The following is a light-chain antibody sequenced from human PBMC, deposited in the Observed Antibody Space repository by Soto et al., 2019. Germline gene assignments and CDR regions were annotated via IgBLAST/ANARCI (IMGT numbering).Light chain of an antibody. V-gene: IGKV3-20*01. CDR3: QQYGSSRT. CDR1: QSVSSSY. Sequence: EIVLTQSPGTLSLSPGEGATLSCRASQSVSSSYLAWYQQKPGQAPRLLIYGASSRATGIPDRFSGSGSGTDFTLTISRLEPEDVAVYYCQQYGSSRTFGQGTNVEIK. CDR2: GAS. J-gene: IGKJ1*01.